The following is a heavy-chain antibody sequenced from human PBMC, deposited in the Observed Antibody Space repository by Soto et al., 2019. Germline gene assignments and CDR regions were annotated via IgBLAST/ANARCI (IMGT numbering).Heavy chain of an antibody. J-gene: IGHJ4*02. CDR3: ASSHAGAHITAAVH. D-gene: IGHD6-25*01. V-gene: IGHV4-30-2*01. CDR1: GGSISSGCYS. Sequence: QLQLQESGSGLVKPSQTLSLTCAVSGGSISSGCYSWSWIRQPPGKGLEWIGYIYHSGSTYYNPSLKSRVTIAVDRSRTLSSPKVSSVAAADTAVYYCASSHAGAHITAAVHWGQGTLVTVAS. CDR2: IYHSGST.